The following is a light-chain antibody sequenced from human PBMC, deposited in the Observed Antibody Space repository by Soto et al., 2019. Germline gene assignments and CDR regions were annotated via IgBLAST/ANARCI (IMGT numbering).Light chain of an antibody. Sequence: QSALAQPASVSGSPGQSITIYCTGTSSDVGRYDYVSWFQQHPGKTPKLLIYDVSNWPSGASDRFSGSKSGNTASLTISGLQPEDEADYYCSSFTSSSTFVFGTGTKVTVL. CDR2: DVS. J-gene: IGLJ1*01. V-gene: IGLV2-14*01. CDR3: SSFTSSSTFV. CDR1: SSDVGRYDY.